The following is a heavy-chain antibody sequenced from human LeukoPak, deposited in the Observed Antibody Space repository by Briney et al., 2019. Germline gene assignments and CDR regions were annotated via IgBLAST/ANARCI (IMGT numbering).Heavy chain of an antibody. V-gene: IGHV4-59*02. D-gene: IGHD7-27*01. Sequence: SETLSLTCTTSGVSVSDYYLSWIRQSPGKGLEWIGYIYHTGSTSYSPSLMSRVTISADTSQNQFSLKLSSVTAADTAVYYCASRKLGNDYWGQGTLVTVSS. J-gene: IGHJ4*02. CDR2: IYHTGST. CDR3: ASRKLGNDY. CDR1: GVSVSDYY.